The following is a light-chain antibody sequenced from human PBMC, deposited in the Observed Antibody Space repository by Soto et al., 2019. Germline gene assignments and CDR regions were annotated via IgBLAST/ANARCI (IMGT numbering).Light chain of an antibody. CDR3: NSYTSSSPYV. CDR2: DDS. CDR1: NIGRYS. Sequence: SYELTQPPSVSVAPGQTARIPCAEDNIGRYSVHWYQQRSGQAPVLVVYDDSDRPSGIPERFSGSRSGNTASLTISGLQAEDEADYYCNSYTSSSPYVFGTGTKLTVL. J-gene: IGLJ1*01. V-gene: IGLV3-21*02.